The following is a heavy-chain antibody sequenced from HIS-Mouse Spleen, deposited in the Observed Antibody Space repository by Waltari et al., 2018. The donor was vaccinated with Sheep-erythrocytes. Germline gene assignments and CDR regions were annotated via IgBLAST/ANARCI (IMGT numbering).Heavy chain of an antibody. V-gene: IGHV3-21*01. Sequence: EVQLVESGGGLVKPGGSLRLSCAASGFTFSSYSMNWVRQAPGKGLEWVSSISSSSSYIYYADSVKGRFTLSRDNAKNSRYLQMNSLRAEDTAVYYCARVASGATFDYWGQGTLVTVSS. J-gene: IGHJ4*02. CDR3: ARVASGATFDY. CDR1: GFTFSSYS. D-gene: IGHD1-26*01. CDR2: ISSSSSYI.